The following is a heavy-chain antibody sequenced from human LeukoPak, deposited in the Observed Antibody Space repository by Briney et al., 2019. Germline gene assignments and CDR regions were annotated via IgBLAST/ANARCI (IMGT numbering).Heavy chain of an antibody. CDR1: GFTFSNYN. CDR3: VREDIVVVVAATGGFQL. J-gene: IGHJ1*01. V-gene: IGHV3-48*04. D-gene: IGHD2-15*01. CDR2: ISRSSSTI. Sequence: GGSLRLSCAASGFTFSNYNMNWVRQAPGKGLEWISYISRSSSTIYYADSVKGRFTISRDNAKNSLFLQMNSLRAEDTALYYCVREDIVVVVAATGGFQLWGQGTLVTVSS.